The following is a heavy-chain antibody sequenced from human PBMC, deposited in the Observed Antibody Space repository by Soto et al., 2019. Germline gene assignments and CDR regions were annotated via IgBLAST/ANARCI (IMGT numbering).Heavy chain of an antibody. J-gene: IGHJ4*02. D-gene: IGHD3-16*01. Sequence: PGGSLRLSCAASGFTLKTAWMNWVRQSPGKGLEWVGRIKSENDGGIIDYAAPVKGRFIISRDDSKNTVYLEMNSLNTEDTAVYYCAADSPAWGAYAFDDWGQGSLVTVAS. CDR1: GFTLKTAW. CDR3: AADSPAWGAYAFDD. V-gene: IGHV3-15*07. CDR2: IKSENDGGII.